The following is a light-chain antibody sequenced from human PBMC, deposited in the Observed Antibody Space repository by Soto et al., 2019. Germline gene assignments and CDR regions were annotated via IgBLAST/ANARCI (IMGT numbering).Light chain of an antibody. V-gene: IGLV1-44*01. Sequence: QSVLTQPPSASGTPGQRVTISCSGSSSNIGSNTVNWYQQLPGTAPKLLIYSDNQRPSGVPDRFSGSKSGTSVSLAISGLQAEDEADYYYAAWADSLNGVVFGGGTKLTVL. CDR2: SDN. CDR3: AAWADSLNGVV. CDR1: SSNIGSNT. J-gene: IGLJ2*01.